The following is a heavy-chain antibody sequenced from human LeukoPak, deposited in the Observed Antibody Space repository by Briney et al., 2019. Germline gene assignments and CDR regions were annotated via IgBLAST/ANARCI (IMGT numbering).Heavy chain of an antibody. CDR3: AILAGDLEDY. J-gene: IGHJ4*02. CDR1: GGSISSRSYY. CDR2: FFYSGSN. V-gene: IGHV4-39*01. Sequence: SETLSLTCTVSGGSISSRSYYWGWIRQPPGKGLEWIGSFFYSGSNYYNPSLKSRVTISVDTSKNQFSLRLTSVTAADTAVYYCAILAGDLEDYWGQGTLVTVSS. D-gene: IGHD4-17*01.